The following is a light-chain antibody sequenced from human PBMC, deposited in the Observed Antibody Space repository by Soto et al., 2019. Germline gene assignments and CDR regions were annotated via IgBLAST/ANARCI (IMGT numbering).Light chain of an antibody. Sequence: ESVLTQSPGTLSLSPGERATLSCRASQSVSSSYLAWYQQKPGQAPRLLIYGASNRATGIPDRFSGSGSGTDFTLTISRLEPEDFAMYYCLQYSSSPLFTFGPGTKVDIK. V-gene: IGKV3-20*01. CDR1: QSVSSSY. CDR2: GAS. CDR3: LQYSSSPLFT. J-gene: IGKJ3*01.